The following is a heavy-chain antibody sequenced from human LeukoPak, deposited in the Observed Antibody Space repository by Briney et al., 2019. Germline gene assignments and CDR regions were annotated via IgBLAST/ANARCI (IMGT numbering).Heavy chain of an antibody. CDR1: GGTFSTYA. V-gene: IGHV1-69*05. CDR2: IIPIFGTA. J-gene: IGHJ4*02. D-gene: IGHD3-22*01. Sequence: GASVKVSCKASGGTFSTYAIVWVRQVPGQGLEWMGGIIPIFGTANYAQKFQGRVTITTDESTSTAYMELSSLRSEDTAVYYCARVSDDSSGYYSGCFDYWGQGTLVTVSS. CDR3: ARVSDDSSGYYSGCFDY.